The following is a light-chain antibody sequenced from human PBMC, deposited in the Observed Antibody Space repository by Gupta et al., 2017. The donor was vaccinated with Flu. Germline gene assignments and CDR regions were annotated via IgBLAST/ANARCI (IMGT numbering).Light chain of an antibody. Sequence: QSVLTPPPSVSGAPGQRATISCTGGSPNIVAGHDVHWYQQLPGTAPKLLIYGDNYRPSGVPDRFSGSKSGTSASLAITGLKAEDEADFYCQSYDDRLTAYVFGSGTKVPVL. CDR1: SPNIVAGHD. V-gene: IGLV1-40*01. CDR3: QSYDDRLTAYV. J-gene: IGLJ1*01. CDR2: GDN.